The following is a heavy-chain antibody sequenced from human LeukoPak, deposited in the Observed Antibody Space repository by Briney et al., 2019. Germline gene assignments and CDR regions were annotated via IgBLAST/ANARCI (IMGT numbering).Heavy chain of an antibody. D-gene: IGHD3-10*01. CDR2: IIPIFGTA. V-gene: IGHV1-69*13. CDR3: ARASPYYGSGSYYYYYGMDV. J-gene: IGHJ6*04. CDR1: GGTFSSYA. Sequence: SVKVSCKASGGTFSSYAISWVRQAPGQGLEWMGGIIPIFGTANYAQKFQGRVTITADESTSTAYMELSSLRSEDTAVYYCARASPYYGSGSYYYYYGMDVWGKGTTVTVSS.